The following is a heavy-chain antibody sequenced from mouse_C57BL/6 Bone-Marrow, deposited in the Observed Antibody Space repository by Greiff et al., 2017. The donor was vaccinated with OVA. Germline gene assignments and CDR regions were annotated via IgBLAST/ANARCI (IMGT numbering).Heavy chain of an antibody. V-gene: IGHV3-6*01. CDR1: GYSITSGYY. D-gene: IGHD2-5*01. J-gene: IGHJ1*03. Sequence: DVQLQQSGPGLVKPSQSLSLTCSVTGYSITSGYYWNWIRQFPGNKLEWMGYISYDGSNNYNPSLKNRISITRDTSKNQFFLKLNSVTTEDTATYYCARAAYYSNYWYFDVWGTGTTVTVSS. CDR2: ISYDGSN. CDR3: ARAAYYSNYWYFDV.